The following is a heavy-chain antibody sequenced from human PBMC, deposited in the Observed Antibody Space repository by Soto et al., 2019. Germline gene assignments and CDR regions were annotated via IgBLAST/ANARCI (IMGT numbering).Heavy chain of an antibody. J-gene: IGHJ6*03. CDR3: ARTFYYYYMDV. V-gene: IGHV4-39*01. CDR1: GGSISSSNY. Sequence: TSETLSLTCTVSGGSISSSNYWGWIRQPPGKGLEWIGNIYYSGSTYYNPSLKSRVTISVDTSKNQFSLNLSSVTAADTAVYYCARTFYYYYMDVWGKGTTVTVSS. CDR2: IYYSGST.